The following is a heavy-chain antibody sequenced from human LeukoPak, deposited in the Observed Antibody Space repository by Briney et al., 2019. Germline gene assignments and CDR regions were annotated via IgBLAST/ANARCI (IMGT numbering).Heavy chain of an antibody. CDR3: AREGVRAARDY. V-gene: IGHV3-7*01. D-gene: IGHD6-6*01. J-gene: IGHJ4*02. CDR1: GFTFSSYW. CDR2: IKQDESEK. Sequence: PGGSLARACVGSGFTFSSYWMSWVRQAPGRGLEWVANIKQDESEKNYVDSVKGRFTISRDNAKNSLYLQMNSLRVEDTAVYFCAREGVRAARDYWGQGTLVTVSS.